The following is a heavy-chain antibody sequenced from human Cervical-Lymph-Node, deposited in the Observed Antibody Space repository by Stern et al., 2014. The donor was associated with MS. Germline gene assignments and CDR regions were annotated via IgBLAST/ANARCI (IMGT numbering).Heavy chain of an antibody. CDR3: VKLVGATDPFDY. J-gene: IGHJ4*02. V-gene: IGHV3-23*04. D-gene: IGHD1-26*01. CDR2: ISGTGAAT. CDR1: GFAFRAYA. Sequence: EVQLVESGGGVIQPGGSLRVSCAASGFAFRAYAMRWVRPAPRQGLERVSVISGTGAATSYADSVQGRFTISRDNSKNMLYLDLKSLRAEDTALYYCVKLVGATDPFDYWGQGTLVTVSS.